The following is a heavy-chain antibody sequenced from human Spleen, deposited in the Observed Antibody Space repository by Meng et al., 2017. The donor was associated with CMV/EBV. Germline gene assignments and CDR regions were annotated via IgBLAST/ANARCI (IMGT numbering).Heavy chain of an antibody. J-gene: IGHJ5*02. V-gene: IGHV4-61*01. D-gene: IGHD3-10*01. CDR2: IYSSGST. CDR3: ARHAGLLWFGFDP. Sequence: TVSGGSVSSPNYYWSWIRQPPGKGLEWIAYIYSSGSTNYNPSLKSRVTISVDTSKNQFSLNLTSVTAADMAVYYCARHAGLLWFGFDPWGQGTLVTVSS. CDR1: GGSVSSPNYY.